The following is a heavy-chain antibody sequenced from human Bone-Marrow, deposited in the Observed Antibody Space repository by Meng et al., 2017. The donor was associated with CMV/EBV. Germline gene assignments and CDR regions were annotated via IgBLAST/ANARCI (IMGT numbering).Heavy chain of an antibody. D-gene: IGHD3-3*01. CDR2: ISSSGSTI. CDR1: GFTFSSYE. Sequence: GESLKISCAASGFTFSSYEMNWVRQAPGKGLEWVSYISSSGSTIYYADSVKGRFTISRDNAKNSLYLQMNSLRAEDTAVYYCARGRETFWSGYRYFDYWGQGTLVTVSS. CDR3: ARGRETFWSGYRYFDY. J-gene: IGHJ4*02. V-gene: IGHV3-48*03.